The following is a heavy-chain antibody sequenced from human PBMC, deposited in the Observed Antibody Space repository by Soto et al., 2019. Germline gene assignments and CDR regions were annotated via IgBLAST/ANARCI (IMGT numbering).Heavy chain of an antibody. CDR2: ISYDGSNK. D-gene: IGHD1-26*01. Sequence: GGSLRLSCAASGFTFSSYGMHWVRQAPGKGLEWVAVISYDGSNKYYADSVKGRFTISRDNSKNTLYLQMNSLRAEDTAVYYCAKGGGTRYYYYYMDVWGKGTTVTVSS. V-gene: IGHV3-30*18. CDR1: GFTFSSYG. CDR3: AKGGGTRYYYYYMDV. J-gene: IGHJ6*03.